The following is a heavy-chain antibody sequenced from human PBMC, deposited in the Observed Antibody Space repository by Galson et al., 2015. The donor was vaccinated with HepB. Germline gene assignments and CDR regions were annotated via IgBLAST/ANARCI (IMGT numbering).Heavy chain of an antibody. CDR2: IKTKADGGTT. J-gene: IGHJ6*02. Sequence: SLRLSCAASGFTFANAWMNWVRQAPGKGLEWVGRIKTKADGGTTDYAAPVKGRFSIARDDLKNTLYLQMNSLKTEDTAVYYCITDIVSGSRLLYDYDGVDVWGHGTTVIVSS. V-gene: IGHV3-15*01. D-gene: IGHD1-26*01. CDR1: GFTFANAW. CDR3: ITDIVSGSRLLYDYDGVDV.